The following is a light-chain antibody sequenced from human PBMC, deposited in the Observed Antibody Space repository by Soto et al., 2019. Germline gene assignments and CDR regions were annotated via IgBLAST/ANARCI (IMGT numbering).Light chain of an antibody. Sequence: DIQMTQSTSTLSATAGDRVTITCRASQSISSWLTWYQQKPGKAPKLLIYDASNLESGVPSRFSGSGSGTEFTLTISNLQPDDLATYYCQQYENYWTFGQGTKVEIK. J-gene: IGKJ1*01. CDR3: QQYENYWT. CDR2: DAS. CDR1: QSISSW. V-gene: IGKV1-5*01.